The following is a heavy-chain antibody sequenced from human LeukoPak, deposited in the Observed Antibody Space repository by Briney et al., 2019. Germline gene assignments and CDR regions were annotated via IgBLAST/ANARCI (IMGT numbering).Heavy chain of an antibody. D-gene: IGHD2-2*01. CDR2: ISYDGSNK. CDR3: ARGVGVVVPAAERRIAYYMDV. J-gene: IGHJ6*03. Sequence: GRSLRLSCAASGFTFSSYAMHWVRQAPGKGLEWVAVISYDGSNKYYADAVKGRFTISRDNSKNTLYLQMNSLRAEDTAVYYCARGVGVVVPAAERRIAYYMDVWGKGTTVTVSS. CDR1: GFTFSSYA. V-gene: IGHV3-30-3*01.